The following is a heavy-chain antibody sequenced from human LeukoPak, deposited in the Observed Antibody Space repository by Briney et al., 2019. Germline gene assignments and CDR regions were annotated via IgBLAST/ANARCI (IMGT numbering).Heavy chain of an antibody. V-gene: IGHV1-2*02. Sequence: ASAKVSCKASGYTFTGYYIHWVRQAPGQGLEWMGWINPNSGDTKYAQKFQGRVTMTRDTSISTAYMELTRLRSDDTAVYYCARGGLRVMVYRLYYMDVWGKGTTVTVSS. CDR3: ARGGLRVMVYRLYYMDV. CDR1: GYTFTGYY. D-gene: IGHD2-8*01. CDR2: INPNSGDT. J-gene: IGHJ6*03.